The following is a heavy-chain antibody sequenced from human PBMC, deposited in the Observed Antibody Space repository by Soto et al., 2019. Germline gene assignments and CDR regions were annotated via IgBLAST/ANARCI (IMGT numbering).Heavy chain of an antibody. CDR3: STRAYDTNGYYRFDP. D-gene: IGHD3-22*01. CDR2: INHSGRV. CDR1: GGSFSGHS. V-gene: IGHV4-34*01. Sequence: SETLSLTCAVYGGSFSGHSWTWIRQSPGKGLEWIGDINHSGRVNYSPSLKSRVTISLDTSKNQFSLTLSAVTAADTAMYYCSTRAYDTNGYYRFDPWGQGTMVTVSS. J-gene: IGHJ5*01.